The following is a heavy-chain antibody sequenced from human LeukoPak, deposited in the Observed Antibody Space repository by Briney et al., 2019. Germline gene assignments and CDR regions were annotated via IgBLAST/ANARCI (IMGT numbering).Heavy chain of an antibody. V-gene: IGHV3-72*01. Sequence: GGSLRLSCAASGFTFSDYYMDWVRQAPGKGLEWVGRTRNKANTYTTEYAASVRGRFTISRDDSKNSLYLQMKSLKTEDTAVYFCVREYFAGPLDYWGQGTLVTVSS. CDR3: VREYFAGPLDY. CDR1: GFTFSDYY. D-gene: IGHD3-9*01. CDR2: TRNKANTYTT. J-gene: IGHJ4*02.